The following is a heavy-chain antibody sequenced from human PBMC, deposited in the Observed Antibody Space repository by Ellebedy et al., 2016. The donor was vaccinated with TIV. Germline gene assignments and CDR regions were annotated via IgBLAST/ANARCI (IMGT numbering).Heavy chain of an antibody. Sequence: SGPTLVKPTQTLTLTCTFSGFSLSTSGMCVSWIRQPPGKALEWLARIDRDDDKYYSTSLKTRLTISKDTSKNQVVLTMTNMDPVDTATYYCARIREYSSSWYYFDYWGQGTLVTVSS. J-gene: IGHJ4*02. CDR2: IDRDDDK. CDR1: GFSLSTSGMC. CDR3: ARIREYSSSWYYFDY. V-gene: IGHV2-70*11. D-gene: IGHD6-13*01.